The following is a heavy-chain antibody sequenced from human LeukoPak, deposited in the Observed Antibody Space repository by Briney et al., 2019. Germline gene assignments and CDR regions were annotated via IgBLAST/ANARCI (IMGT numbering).Heavy chain of an antibody. CDR1: GFTVSSNY. J-gene: IGHJ4*02. D-gene: IGHD3-22*01. CDR3: AKDLYTGRGYYFDY. CDR2: IYSGGST. V-gene: IGHV3-66*01. Sequence: GGSLRLSCAASGFTVSSNYMSWVRQAPGKGLEWVSVIYSGGSTYYADSVKGRFTISRDNSKNTLYLQMNSLRSEDTAVYYCAKDLYTGRGYYFDYWGQGTLVTVSS.